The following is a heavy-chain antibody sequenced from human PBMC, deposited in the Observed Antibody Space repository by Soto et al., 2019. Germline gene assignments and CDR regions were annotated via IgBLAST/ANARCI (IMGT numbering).Heavy chain of an antibody. V-gene: IGHV3-33*01. D-gene: IGHD2-21*02. CDR1: GFTFSSYG. Sequence: QVQLVESGGGVVQPGRSLRLSCAASGFTFSSYGMHWVRQAPGKGLEWVAVIWYDGSNKYYADSVKGRFTISRDNSKNTLYRQMNSLRAEDTAVYYCASELAYCGGDCYQDYWGQGTLVTVSS. CDR3: ASELAYCGGDCYQDY. CDR2: IWYDGSNK. J-gene: IGHJ4*02.